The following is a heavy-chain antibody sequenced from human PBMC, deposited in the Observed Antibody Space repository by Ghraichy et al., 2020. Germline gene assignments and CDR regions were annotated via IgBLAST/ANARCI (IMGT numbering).Heavy chain of an antibody. V-gene: IGHV4-34*01. Sequence: TLSLTCAVYGGSFSGYYWSWIRQPPGKGLEWIGEINHSGSTNYNPSLKSRVTISVDTSKNQFSLKLSSVTAADTAVYYCATEYYDFWSGYLNWFDPWGQGTLVTVSS. CDR2: INHSGST. J-gene: IGHJ5*02. D-gene: IGHD3-3*01. CDR3: ATEYYDFWSGYLNWFDP. CDR1: GGSFSGYY.